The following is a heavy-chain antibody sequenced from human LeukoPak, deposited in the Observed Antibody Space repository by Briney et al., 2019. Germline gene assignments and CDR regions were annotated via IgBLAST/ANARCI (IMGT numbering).Heavy chain of an antibody. CDR2: ISSSGSTI. D-gene: IGHD6-13*01. Sequence: GGSLRLSSAAAGFTFSDYYMSWIRQAQGKGLEWVSYISSSGSTIYYADSVEGRFTISRDNAKNSLYLQMNSLRAEDTAVYYCARGGEYSSSWYGNLNYWGQGTLVTVSS. CDR3: ARGGEYSSSWYGNLNY. CDR1: GFTFSDYY. J-gene: IGHJ4*02. V-gene: IGHV3-11*01.